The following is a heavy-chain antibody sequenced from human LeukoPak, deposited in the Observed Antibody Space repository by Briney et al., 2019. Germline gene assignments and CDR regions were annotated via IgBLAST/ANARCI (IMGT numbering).Heavy chain of an antibody. CDR1: GYTFTSHY. D-gene: IGHD2-2*01. Sequence: ASVEASCKASGYTFTSHYLHWVRQAPGQGVEWMGIINPRGSTKRYAQKFQGEVTMTKHLSTSTVYMELSSLRSEDTAVYYCARGEECSSTSCYMTKRPGDYYYYYYMDVWGKGTTVTVSS. CDR2: INPRGSTK. CDR3: ARGEECSSTSCYMTKRPGDYYYYYYMDV. V-gene: IGHV1-46*01. J-gene: IGHJ6*03.